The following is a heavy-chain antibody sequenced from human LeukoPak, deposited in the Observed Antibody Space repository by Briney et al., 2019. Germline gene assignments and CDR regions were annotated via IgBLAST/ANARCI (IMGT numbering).Heavy chain of an antibody. Sequence: SETLSLTCTVSGGSISSYYWSWIRQPAGKGLEWIGRIYTSGSTNYNPSLKSRVTMSVDTSKNQFSLKLSSVTAADTAVYYCARALYYYDSSGYSDYFDYWGQGTLVTVSS. CDR2: IYTSGST. CDR3: ARALYYYDSSGYSDYFDY. D-gene: IGHD3-22*01. CDR1: GGSISSYY. V-gene: IGHV4-4*07. J-gene: IGHJ4*02.